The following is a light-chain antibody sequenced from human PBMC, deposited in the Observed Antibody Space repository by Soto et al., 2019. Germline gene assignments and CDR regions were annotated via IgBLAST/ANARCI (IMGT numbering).Light chain of an antibody. CDR2: AAS. Sequence: DIQMTQSPSSLSASVGDRVSVTCRASQSISTFLNWYQQRPGEAPKLLIYAASSLQSGVPSRLSGSGSLAGFSLTIGRRQPEYLGSYFCRQSYTPPRTFGQGTKVEVK. V-gene: IGKV1-39*01. CDR3: RQSYTPPRT. J-gene: IGKJ1*01. CDR1: QSISTF.